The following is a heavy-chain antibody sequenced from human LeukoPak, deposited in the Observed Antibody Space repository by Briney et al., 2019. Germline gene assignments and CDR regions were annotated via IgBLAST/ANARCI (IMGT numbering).Heavy chain of an antibody. CDR1: GYSFTTYW. CDR2: IYPGDSTT. Sequence: GESLKISCKGSGYSFTTYWIGWVRQIPGKGLEWIWIIYPGDSTTTYSPSFQGQFTISADKSISTAYLQWSSLKASDTAMYYCARQWMVTPYSLDYWGQGTLVTVSS. V-gene: IGHV5-51*01. D-gene: IGHD6-19*01. J-gene: IGHJ4*02. CDR3: ARQWMVTPYSLDY.